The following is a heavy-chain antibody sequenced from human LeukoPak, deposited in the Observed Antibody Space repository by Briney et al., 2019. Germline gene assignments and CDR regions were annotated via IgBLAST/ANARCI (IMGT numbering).Heavy chain of an antibody. CDR2: INPSGGST. Sequence: GASVKVSCKASGYTFTGSYMHWVRQAPGQGLEWMGIINPSGGSTSYAQKFQGRVTMTRDMSTSTVYMELSSLRSEDTAVYYCARVSGSDYYYYYMDVWGKGTTVTVSS. CDR3: ARVSGSDYYYYYMDV. J-gene: IGHJ6*03. D-gene: IGHD5-12*01. CDR1: GYTFTGSY. V-gene: IGHV1-46*01.